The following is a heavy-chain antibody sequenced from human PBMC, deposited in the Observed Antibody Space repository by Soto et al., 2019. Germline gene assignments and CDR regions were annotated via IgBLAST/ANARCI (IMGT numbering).Heavy chain of an antibody. CDR2: IIPIFVTA. D-gene: IGHD2-15*01. Sequence: QVQLVQSGAEVKKPGSSVKVSCKASGATFSSYAISWVRQAPGQGLEWMGGIIPIFVTANYAQKFQGRVKITADESTSTAYMELSSLRSEDTAVYYCARAGCSGGSCYLPRYYFDYWGQGTLVTVSS. CDR1: GATFSSYA. CDR3: ARAGCSGGSCYLPRYYFDY. J-gene: IGHJ4*02. V-gene: IGHV1-69*12.